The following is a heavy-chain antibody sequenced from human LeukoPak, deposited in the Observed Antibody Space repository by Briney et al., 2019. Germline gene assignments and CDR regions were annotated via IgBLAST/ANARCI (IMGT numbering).Heavy chain of an antibody. CDR1: GYTFTSYG. CDR2: ISAYNGNT. V-gene: IGHV1-18*01. CDR3: ARAQRGAYYFDY. J-gene: IGHJ4*02. Sequence: GGSVKVSCKASGYTFTSYGISWVRQAPGQGLEWMGWISAYNGNTNYSQKLQGRVTMTTDTSTSTAYMELRSLRSDDTAVYYCARAQRGAYYFDYWGQGTLVTVSS. D-gene: IGHD1-26*01.